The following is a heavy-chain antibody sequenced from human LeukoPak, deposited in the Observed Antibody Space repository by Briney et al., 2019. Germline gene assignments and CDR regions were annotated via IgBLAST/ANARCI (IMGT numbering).Heavy chain of an antibody. J-gene: IGHJ4*02. Sequence: PGASVKVSCKASGYTFTSYDINWVRQATGQGLEWMGWMNLNSGNTGYAQKFQGRVTITRNTSISTAYMELSSLRSEDTAVYYCARSLRRIVVVPAAMGYWGQGTLVTVSS. D-gene: IGHD2-2*01. CDR1: GYTFTSYD. V-gene: IGHV1-8*03. CDR2: MNLNSGNT. CDR3: ARSLRRIVVVPAAMGY.